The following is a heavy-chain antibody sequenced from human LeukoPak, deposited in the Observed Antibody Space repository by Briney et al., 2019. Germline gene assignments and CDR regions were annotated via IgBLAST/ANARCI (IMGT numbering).Heavy chain of an antibody. CDR1: GGSFSGYY. J-gene: IGHJ4*02. CDR3: GNRDFWSGYLYYFDY. V-gene: IGHV4-34*01. D-gene: IGHD3-3*01. CDR2: INHSGST. Sequence: SETLSLTCAVYGGSFSGYYWSWIRQPPGKGLEWIGEINHSGSTNYNPSLKSRVTISVDTSKNQFSLKMSSVTAADTAVYYCGNRDFWSGYLYYFDYWGQGTLVTVSS.